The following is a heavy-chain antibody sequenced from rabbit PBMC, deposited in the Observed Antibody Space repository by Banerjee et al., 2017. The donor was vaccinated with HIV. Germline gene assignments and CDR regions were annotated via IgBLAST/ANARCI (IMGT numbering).Heavy chain of an antibody. CDR2: IYTGHGGT. J-gene: IGHJ4*01. CDR3: ARFIASFAGYGYANL. Sequence: QEQLEESGGGLVQPGESLTLTCKASGFSLSSYWMSWVRQAPGKGLEWIACIYTGHGGTYYASWARGRFTISKTSSTTVTLQMTSMTAADTATYFCARFIASFAGYGYANLWGPGTL. CDR1: GFSLSSYW. D-gene: IGHD6-1*01. V-gene: IGHV1S45*01.